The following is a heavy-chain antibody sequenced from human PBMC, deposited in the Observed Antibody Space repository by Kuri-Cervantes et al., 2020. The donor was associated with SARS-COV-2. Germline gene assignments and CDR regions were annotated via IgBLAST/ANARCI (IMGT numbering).Heavy chain of an antibody. J-gene: IGHJ3*02. V-gene: IGHV1-2*02. Sequence: ASVKVSCKASGYTFTGYYMHWVRQAPGQGLEWMGWINPNSGGTNYAQKFQGRVTMTRDTSISTAYMELSRLSSVTAADTAVYYCARELPQDAFDIWGQGTMVTVSS. CDR3: ARELPQDAFDI. CDR1: GYTFTGYY. CDR2: INPNSGGT. D-gene: IGHD2-15*01.